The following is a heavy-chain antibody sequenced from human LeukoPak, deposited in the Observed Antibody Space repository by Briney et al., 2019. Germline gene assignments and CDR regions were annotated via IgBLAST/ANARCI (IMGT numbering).Heavy chain of an antibody. CDR1: GGSFTSYY. CDR2: IYHSGST. Sequence: PSETLSLTCTVSGGSFTSYYWSWIRQPPGKGLEWIGYIYHSGSTNYNPSLKSRVSISVDTSKNQFSLKLSSVTAADTAVYYCARDNGYNYYWGQGTLVTVSS. CDR3: ARDNGYNYY. D-gene: IGHD5-24*01. J-gene: IGHJ4*02. V-gene: IGHV4-59*01.